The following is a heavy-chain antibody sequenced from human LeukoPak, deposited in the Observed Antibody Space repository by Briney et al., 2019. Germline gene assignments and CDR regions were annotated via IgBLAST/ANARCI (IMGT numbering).Heavy chain of an antibody. CDR1: GFTFDDYA. J-gene: IGHJ4*02. D-gene: IGHD3-22*01. V-gene: IGHV3-9*01. CDR3: AKVVSGGGSYYYDSTGYFDY. Sequence: GMSLRLSCAASGFTFDDYAMHWVRQAPGKGLEWVSGISWNTGSIGYADSVKGRFTISRDNAKNSLYLQMNSLRAEDTALYYCAKVVSGGGSYYYDSTGYFDYWGQGTLVTVSS. CDR2: ISWNTGSI.